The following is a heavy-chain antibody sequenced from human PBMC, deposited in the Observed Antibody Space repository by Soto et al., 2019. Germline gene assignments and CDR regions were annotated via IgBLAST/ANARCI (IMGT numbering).Heavy chain of an antibody. D-gene: IGHD4-17*01. CDR3: AREPSARDDYGDYYYYYMDV. V-gene: IGHV1-69*08. CDR2: IIPILGIA. Sequence: QVQLVQSGAEVKKPGSSVKVSCKASGGTFSSYTISWVRQAPGQGLEWMGRIIPILGIANYAQKFQGRVTITADKSTSTAYMELSSLRSEDTAVYYCAREPSARDDYGDYYYYYMDVWGKGTTVTVSS. CDR1: GGTFSSYT. J-gene: IGHJ6*03.